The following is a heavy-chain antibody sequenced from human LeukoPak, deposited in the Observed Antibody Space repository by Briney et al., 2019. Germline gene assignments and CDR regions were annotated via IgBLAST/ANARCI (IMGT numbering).Heavy chain of an antibody. V-gene: IGHV3-43*02. CDR1: GFTFDDYA. CDR2: ISGDGGST. Sequence: PGGSLRLSCAASGFTFDDYAMHWVRQAPGKGLEWVSLISGDGGSTYYADSVKGRFTISRDNSKNSLYLQMNSLRTEDTALYYCAKDITEGYGDQYVQYYFDYWGQGTLVTVSS. J-gene: IGHJ4*02. D-gene: IGHD4-17*01. CDR3: AKDITEGYGDQYVQYYFDY.